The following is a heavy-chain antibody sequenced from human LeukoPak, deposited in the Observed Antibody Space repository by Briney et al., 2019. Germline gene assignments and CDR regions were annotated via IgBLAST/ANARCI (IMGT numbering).Heavy chain of an antibody. D-gene: IGHD4-17*01. CDR1: GFTFSDYY. CDR2: ISSSGSTI. Sequence: GGSLRLSCAASGFTFSDYYMSWIRQAPGKGLEWVSYISSSGSTIYYADSVKGRFTISRDNAKNSLYLQMNSLRAEDTAVYYCARDVSATVTTGDAFDIWGQGIMVTVSS. CDR3: ARDVSATVTTGDAFDI. V-gene: IGHV3-11*01. J-gene: IGHJ3*02.